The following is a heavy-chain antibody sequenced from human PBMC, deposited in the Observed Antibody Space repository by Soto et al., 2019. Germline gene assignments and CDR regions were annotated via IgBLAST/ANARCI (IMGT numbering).Heavy chain of an antibody. CDR1: GFTVSYFG. Sequence: QVQLVESGGGVVQPGRSLRLSCAASGFTVSYFGLHWVRQAPGKGLEWVAFISSDGGKAYYADSMKGRFTISRDNSKNTLDLQMNSLKPEDTAVYYCARDWAWNYDYWGQGTLVTVSP. CDR3: ARDWAWNYDY. D-gene: IGHD1-7*01. CDR2: ISSDGGKA. J-gene: IGHJ4*02. V-gene: IGHV3-30-3*01.